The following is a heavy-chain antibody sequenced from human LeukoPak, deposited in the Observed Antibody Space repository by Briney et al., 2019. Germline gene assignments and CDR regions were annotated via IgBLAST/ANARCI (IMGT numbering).Heavy chain of an antibody. CDR1: GGTFSSYA. CDR2: IIPIFGTA. Sequence: SVKVSCKASGGTFSSYAISWVRQAPGQGLEWMGGIIPIFGTANYAQKFQGRVTITADKSTSTAYMEPSSLRSEDTAVYYCARGPTYDYVWGSYRSSSYFDYWGQGTLVTVSS. CDR3: ARGPTYDYVWGSYRSSSYFDY. D-gene: IGHD3-16*02. J-gene: IGHJ4*02. V-gene: IGHV1-69*06.